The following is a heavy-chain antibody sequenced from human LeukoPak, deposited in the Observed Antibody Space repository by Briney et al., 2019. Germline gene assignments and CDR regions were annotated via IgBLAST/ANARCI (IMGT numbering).Heavy chain of an antibody. J-gene: IGHJ3*02. CDR2: ISSSSYI. Sequence: GGSLRLSCAASGFTFSSYSMNWVRQAPGKGLEWVSSISSSSYIYYADSVKGRFTISRDNAKNSLYLQMNSLRAEDTAVYYCARVAGTTRKNAFDIWGQGTMVTVSS. D-gene: IGHD1-7*01. CDR3: ARVAGTTRKNAFDI. V-gene: IGHV3-21*01. CDR1: GFTFSSYS.